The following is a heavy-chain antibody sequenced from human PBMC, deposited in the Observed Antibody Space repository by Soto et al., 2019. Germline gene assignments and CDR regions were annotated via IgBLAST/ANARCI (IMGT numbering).Heavy chain of an antibody. CDR3: ARRAYCGGDCYSGGYYYYGMDV. CDR2: IIPIFGTA. Sequence: VQLVQSGAEVKKPGSSVKVSCKASGGTFSSYAISWVRQAPGQGLEWMGGIIPIFGTANYAQKFQGRVTITADESTSTVYMELSSLRSEDTAVYYCARRAYCGGDCYSGGYYYYGMDVWGQGTTVTVSS. J-gene: IGHJ6*02. D-gene: IGHD2-21*02. CDR1: GGTFSSYA. V-gene: IGHV1-69*01.